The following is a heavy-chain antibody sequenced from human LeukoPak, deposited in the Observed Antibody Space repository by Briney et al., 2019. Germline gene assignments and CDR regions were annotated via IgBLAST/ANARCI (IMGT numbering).Heavy chain of an antibody. CDR1: GFTVSSNY. D-gene: IGHD1-1*01. Sequence: GGSLRLSCAASGFTVSSNYMSWVRQAPGKGLEWVSVIYGGGSTYYADSVKGRFTISRDNSKNTLYLQMNSLRAEDTAVYYCASGTPNYYYYYYMDVWGKGTTVTVSS. CDR2: IYGGGST. CDR3: ASGTPNYYYYYYMDV. J-gene: IGHJ6*03. V-gene: IGHV3-66*02.